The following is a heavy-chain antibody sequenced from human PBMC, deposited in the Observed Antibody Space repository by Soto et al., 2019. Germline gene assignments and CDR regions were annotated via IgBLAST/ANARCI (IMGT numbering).Heavy chain of an antibody. CDR1: GFTFSSYG. Sequence: QVQLVESGGGVVQPGRSLRLSCAASGFTFSSYGMHWVRQAPGKGLEWVAVIWYDGSNKYYADSVKGRFTISRDNSKNTLYLQMNRLRAEDTAVYYCARDRWHPGPYDYYYGMDVWGQGTTVTVSS. J-gene: IGHJ6*02. V-gene: IGHV3-33*01. D-gene: IGHD3-16*02. CDR3: ARDRWHPGPYDYYYGMDV. CDR2: IWYDGSNK.